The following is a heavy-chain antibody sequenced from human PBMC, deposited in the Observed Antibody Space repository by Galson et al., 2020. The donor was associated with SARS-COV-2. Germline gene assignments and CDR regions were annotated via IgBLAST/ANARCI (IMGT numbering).Heavy chain of an antibody. Sequence: SETLSLTCDVSGGSISSYWWSWVRQPPGKGLEWIGEIYHSGSVNYNPSLKSRVAFSVDKSKNQFSLKLTSVTAADTAVYYCAGNSGGYAQNYWVQGTLVTVSP. D-gene: IGHD6-19*01. CDR3: AGNSGGYAQNY. CDR2: IYHSGSV. J-gene: IGHJ4*02. CDR1: GGSISSYW. V-gene: IGHV4-4*02.